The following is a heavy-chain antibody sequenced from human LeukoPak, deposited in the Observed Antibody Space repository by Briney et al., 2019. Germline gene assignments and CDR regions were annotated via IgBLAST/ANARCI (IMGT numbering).Heavy chain of an antibody. Sequence: SETLSLTCTVSGGSISSGGYYWSWIRQHPGKGLEWIGYIYYSGSTYYNPSLKSRVTISVDTSKNQFSLKLSSVTAADTAVYYCARVGDILTGYHDAFDIWGPGTMVTVSS. CDR1: GGSISSGGYY. J-gene: IGHJ3*02. V-gene: IGHV4-31*03. CDR2: IYYSGST. CDR3: ARVGDILTGYHDAFDI. D-gene: IGHD3-9*01.